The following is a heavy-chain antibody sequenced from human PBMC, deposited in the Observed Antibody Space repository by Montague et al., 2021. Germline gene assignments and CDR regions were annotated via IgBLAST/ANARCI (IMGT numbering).Heavy chain of an antibody. CDR2: TSATGGGT. CDR3: AKNRAAPGRSPFDY. D-gene: IGHD6-13*01. CDR1: GFPFSGYA. Sequence: SLRLSCAASGFPFSGYAMSWVRQAPGKGLEWVSGTSATGGGTFYADSVKGRFITSRDNSKNTLFLQMNSLRADDTAVYYCAKNRAAPGRSPFDYWGQGTLVTVSS. J-gene: IGHJ4*02. V-gene: IGHV3-23*01.